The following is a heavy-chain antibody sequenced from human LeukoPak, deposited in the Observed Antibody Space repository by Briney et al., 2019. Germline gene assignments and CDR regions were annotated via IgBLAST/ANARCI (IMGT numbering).Heavy chain of an antibody. J-gene: IGHJ5*02. CDR1: GYTFTGYY. CDR3: ARGYSSGWYVHGPFDP. CDR2: ISPNSGGT. V-gene: IGHV1-2*04. D-gene: IGHD6-19*01. Sequence: ASVKVSCKASGYTFTGYYMHWVRQAPGQGLEWMGWISPNSGGTNYAQKFQGWVTMTRDTSISTAYMELSRLRSDDTAVYYCARGYSSGWYVHGPFDPWGQGTLVTVSS.